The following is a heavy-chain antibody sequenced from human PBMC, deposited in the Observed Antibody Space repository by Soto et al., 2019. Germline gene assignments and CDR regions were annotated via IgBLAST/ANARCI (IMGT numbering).Heavy chain of an antibody. Sequence: ASVKVSCKASGYTLTSYDINWVRQATGQGLEWMGWMNPNIDNTGYAQKFQGRVTMTRNTSINTAFMELSSLRSEDTAVYYCARPTPGYCTNGVCSPDAFDIWGQGTMVTVSS. D-gene: IGHD2-8*01. CDR2: MNPNIDNT. J-gene: IGHJ3*02. CDR1: GYTLTSYD. CDR3: ARPTPGYCTNGVCSPDAFDI. V-gene: IGHV1-8*01.